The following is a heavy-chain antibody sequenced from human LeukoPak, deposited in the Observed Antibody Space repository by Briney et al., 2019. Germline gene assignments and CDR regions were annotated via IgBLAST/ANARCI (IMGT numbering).Heavy chain of an antibody. CDR2: FDPGSSEI. J-gene: IGHJ4*02. CDR3: ATGTHYDLLPF. CDR1: GYSITELS. Sequence: ASVKVSCKVSGYSITELSTHWVRQAPGKGLEWMGGFDPGSSEIIYEQKFQDRVTMTEDTSTDTAYMELSSLRSEDTALYYCATGTHYDLLPFWGQGTLVTVSS. V-gene: IGHV1-24*01. D-gene: IGHD3-9*01.